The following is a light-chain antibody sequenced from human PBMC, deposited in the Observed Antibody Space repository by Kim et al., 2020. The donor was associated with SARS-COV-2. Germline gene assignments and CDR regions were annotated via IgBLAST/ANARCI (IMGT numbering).Light chain of an antibody. Sequence: SYELTQPPSVSVSPGQTASITCSGDKLGDKYACWYQQKPGQSPVLVIYQDSKRPSGIPERFSGSNSGNTATLTISGTQAMDEADYYCQAWDSSTAAVFGGGTQRT. V-gene: IGLV3-1*01. CDR3: QAWDSSTAAV. CDR1: KLGDKY. J-gene: IGLJ2*01. CDR2: QDS.